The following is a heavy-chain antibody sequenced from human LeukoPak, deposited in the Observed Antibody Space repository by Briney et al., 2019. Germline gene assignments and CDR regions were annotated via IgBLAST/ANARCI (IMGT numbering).Heavy chain of an antibody. CDR1: GFTFSSYA. CDR2: ISGSGGST. D-gene: IGHD4-17*01. Sequence: GGSLRLSCAASGFTFSSYAMGWVRQAPGKGPEWVSLISGSGGSTYYADSVKGRFTVSRDNSKNTEYLQMNSLRAEDTAIYYCAKDDDDGDHVVVDHWGQGTLVTVSS. J-gene: IGHJ4*02. V-gene: IGHV3-23*01. CDR3: AKDDDDGDHVVVDH.